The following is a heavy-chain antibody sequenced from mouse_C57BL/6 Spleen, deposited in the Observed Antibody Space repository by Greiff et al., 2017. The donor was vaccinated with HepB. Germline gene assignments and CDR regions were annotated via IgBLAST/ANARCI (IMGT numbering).Heavy chain of an antibody. J-gene: IGHJ1*03. CDR3: ARGRYFDV. Sequence: QVQLKQPGAELVRPGSSVKLSCKASGYTFTSYWMDWVKQRPGQGLEWIGNIYPSDSETHYNQKFKDKATLTVDKSSSTAYMQLSSLTSEDSAVYYCARGRYFDVWGTGTTVTVSS. V-gene: IGHV1-61*01. CDR1: GYTFTSYW. CDR2: IYPSDSET.